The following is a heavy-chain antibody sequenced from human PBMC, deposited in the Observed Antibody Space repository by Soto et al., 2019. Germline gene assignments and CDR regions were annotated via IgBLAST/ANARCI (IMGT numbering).Heavy chain of an antibody. CDR2: IRSKTDGGTT. Sequence: GGSLRLSCAVSGVTLTSVWMNWVRQAPGKGPEWVGRIRSKTDGGTTDYAAPVKGRFTISRDHSKDTLYLQMNSLKTEDTAVYYCTTGLSNGYYNFDYWGQGTPVTVS. J-gene: IGHJ4*02. D-gene: IGHD3-22*01. V-gene: IGHV3-15*07. CDR3: TTGLSNGYYNFDY. CDR1: GVTLTSVW.